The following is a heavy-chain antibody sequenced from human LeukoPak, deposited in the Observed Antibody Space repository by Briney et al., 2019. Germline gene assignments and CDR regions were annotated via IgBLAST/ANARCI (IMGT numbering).Heavy chain of an antibody. CDR3: ARVEGIAAAGIDY. V-gene: IGHV3-21*01. D-gene: IGHD6-13*01. CDR1: GFTFSSYS. J-gene: IGHJ4*02. Sequence: GGSLRLSCAASGFTFSSYSMNWVRQAPGKGLEWVSSISSSSSYIYYADSVMGRFTISRDNAKNSLYLQMNSLRAEDTAVYYCARVEGIAAAGIDYWGQGTLVTVSS. CDR2: ISSSSSYI.